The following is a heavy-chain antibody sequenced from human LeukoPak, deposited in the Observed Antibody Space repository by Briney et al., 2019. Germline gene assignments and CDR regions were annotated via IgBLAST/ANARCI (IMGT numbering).Heavy chain of an antibody. V-gene: IGHV4-59*01. CDR2: IYYSGST. Sequence: PSETLSLTCTVSGGSISSYYWSWLRQPPGKGLEWIGYIYYSGSTNYNPSLTGRGTISVDTSKNQFSLKLSSVTAPDTAVYYCARMYYDFWSGYSITYPYYYYMDVWGKGTTVTVSS. CDR1: GGSISSYY. CDR3: ARMYYDFWSGYSITYPYYYYMDV. J-gene: IGHJ6*03. D-gene: IGHD3-3*01.